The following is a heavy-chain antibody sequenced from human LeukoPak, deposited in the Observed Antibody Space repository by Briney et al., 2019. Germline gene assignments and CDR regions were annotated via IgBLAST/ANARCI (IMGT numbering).Heavy chain of an antibody. V-gene: IGHV1-69*04. J-gene: IGHJ3*02. CDR2: IIPILGIA. D-gene: IGHD3-22*01. Sequence: SVKVSCKASGGTFSSYAISWVRQAPGQGLEWMGRIIPILGIANYAQKFQGRVTITADKSTSTAYMELSSPRSEDTAVYYCARLYYYDSSGPNNAFDIWGQGTMVTVSS. CDR3: ARLYYYDSSGPNNAFDI. CDR1: GGTFSSYA.